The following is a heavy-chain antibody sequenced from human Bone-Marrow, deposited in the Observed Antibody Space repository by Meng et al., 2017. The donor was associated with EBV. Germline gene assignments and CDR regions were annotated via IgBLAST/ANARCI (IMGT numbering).Heavy chain of an antibody. J-gene: IGHJ4*02. V-gene: IGHV1-69*01. CDR1: GGTFRSDA. Sequence: QVKLLRSGAEVKKPGSSVKVSCKTSGGTFRSDAISWVRQAPGQGLEWMGGLIPMSDAPHYAQKFQGRVTITADESTSTHYMDLSGLRSEDTAVYYCASESGRGFTPDYWGQGTLVTVSS. CDR2: LIPMSDAP. CDR3: ASESGRGFTPDY. D-gene: IGHD3-10*01.